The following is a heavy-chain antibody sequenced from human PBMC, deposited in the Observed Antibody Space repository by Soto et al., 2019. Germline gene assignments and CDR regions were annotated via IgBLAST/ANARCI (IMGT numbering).Heavy chain of an antibody. CDR2: ISSSGSTI. Sequence: GGSLRLSCAASGFTFSSYEMNWVRQAPGKGLEWVSYISSSGSTIYYADSVKGRFTISRDNAKNSLYLQMNSLRAEDTAVYYCARDEASGSYTTGPYDYWGQGTLVTVS. D-gene: IGHD1-26*01. CDR1: GFTFSSYE. J-gene: IGHJ4*02. CDR3: ARDEASGSYTTGPYDY. V-gene: IGHV3-48*03.